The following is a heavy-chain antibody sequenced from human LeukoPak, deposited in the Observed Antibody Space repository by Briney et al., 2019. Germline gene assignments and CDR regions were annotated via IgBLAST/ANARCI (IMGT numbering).Heavy chain of an antibody. D-gene: IGHD2-2*02. CDR3: ARDPVGYCSSTSCYKGGGFDP. Sequence: ASVKVSCKASGYTFTNYGISWVRPAPGQGLEWMGWISAYNGNTNYAQKLQGRVTMTTDTSTSTAYMELRSLRSDDTAVYYCARDPVGYCSSTSCYKGGGFDPWGQGTLVTVSS. J-gene: IGHJ5*02. CDR1: GYTFTNYG. CDR2: ISAYNGNT. V-gene: IGHV1-18*01.